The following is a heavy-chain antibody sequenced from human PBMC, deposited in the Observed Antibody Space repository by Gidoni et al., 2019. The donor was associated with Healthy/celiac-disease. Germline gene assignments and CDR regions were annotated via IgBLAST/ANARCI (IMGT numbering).Heavy chain of an antibody. CDR1: GFTFSSYA. Sequence: EVQLLESGGGLVQPGGSLRLSCAASGFTFSSYAMSWVRQAPGKGLEWVSAISGSGGSTYYADSVKGRFTISRDNSKNTLYLQMNSLRAEDTAVYYCAKDCSSTSCPPLRGMDVWGQGTTVTVSS. CDR2: ISGSGGST. J-gene: IGHJ6*02. D-gene: IGHD2-2*01. V-gene: IGHV3-23*01. CDR3: AKDCSSTSCPPLRGMDV.